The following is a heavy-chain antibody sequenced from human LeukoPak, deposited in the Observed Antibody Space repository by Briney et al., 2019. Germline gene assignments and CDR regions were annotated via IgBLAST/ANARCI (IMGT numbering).Heavy chain of an antibody. CDR3: ARVDDFWSGYYQPYYFDY. D-gene: IGHD3-3*01. Sequence: GASVKVSCKASGYTFTSYDINWVRQATGQGLEWMGWMNPNSGNTGYAQKFQGRVTMTRNTSISTAYMELSRLRSDDTAVYYCARVDDFWSGYYQPYYFDYWGQGTLVTVSS. CDR2: MNPNSGNT. V-gene: IGHV1-8*01. CDR1: GYTFTSYD. J-gene: IGHJ4*02.